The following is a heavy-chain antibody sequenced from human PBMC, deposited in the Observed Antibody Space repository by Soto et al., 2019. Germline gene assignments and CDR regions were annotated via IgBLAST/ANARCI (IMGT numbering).Heavy chain of an antibody. CDR2: ILYDGSNK. V-gene: IGHV3-30*04. J-gene: IGHJ6*02. D-gene: IGHD1-26*01. CDR3: ARSSGVGDDYYYYGMDV. Sequence: GGSLRLSCAASGFTFSSYAMHWVRQAPGKGLEWVAVILYDGSNKYYADSVKGRFTISRDNTKNTLYLQMNSLRAEDTAVYYCARSSGVGDDYYYYGMDVWGQGTTVTVSS. CDR1: GFTFSSYA.